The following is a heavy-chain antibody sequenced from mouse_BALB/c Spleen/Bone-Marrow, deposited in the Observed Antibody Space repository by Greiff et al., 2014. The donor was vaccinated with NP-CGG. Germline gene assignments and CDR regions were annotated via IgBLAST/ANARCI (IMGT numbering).Heavy chain of an antibody. CDR2: INPSSGYT. CDR1: GYSFTSYT. Sequence: QVQLQQSGAELARPGASVKMSCKASGYSFTSYTMHWVKQRPGQGLEWIGYINPSSGYTNYNQKFKGKATLTADKSSSTAYMQLSSLTSEDSAVYYCARGWDYEGYFDYWGQGTTLTVSS. J-gene: IGHJ2*01. V-gene: IGHV1-4*01. CDR3: ARGWDYEGYFDY. D-gene: IGHD2-4*01.